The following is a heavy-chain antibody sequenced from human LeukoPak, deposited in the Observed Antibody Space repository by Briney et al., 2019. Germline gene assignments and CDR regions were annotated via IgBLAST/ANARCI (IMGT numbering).Heavy chain of an antibody. J-gene: IGHJ4*02. CDR1: GDSISYYY. Sequence: SDTLSLPCTVSGDSISYYYWSWIRQPAGKGLEWIGRISTSGSTNYNPSLKSRVTMSVDTSKNQFSLKLSSVTAADTAVYYCARGDDSSGQGYWGQGTLVTVSS. D-gene: IGHD3-22*01. V-gene: IGHV4-4*07. CDR2: ISTSGST. CDR3: ARGDDSSGQGY.